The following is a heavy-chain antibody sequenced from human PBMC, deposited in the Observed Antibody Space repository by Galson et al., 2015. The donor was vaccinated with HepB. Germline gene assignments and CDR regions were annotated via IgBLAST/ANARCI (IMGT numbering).Heavy chain of an antibody. D-gene: IGHD2-21*02. V-gene: IGHV3-21*01. CDR1: GFTFSSYS. J-gene: IGHJ5*02. Sequence: SLRLSCAASGFTFSSYSMNCVRQAPGKGLEWVSSISSSSSYIYYADSVKGRSTISRDNAKNSLYLQMNSLRAEDTAVYYCASLLAYCGGDSYSNCYNDGNWFDPWGQGTLVTVSS. CDR3: ASLLAYCGGDSYSNCYNDGNWFDP. CDR2: ISSSSSYI.